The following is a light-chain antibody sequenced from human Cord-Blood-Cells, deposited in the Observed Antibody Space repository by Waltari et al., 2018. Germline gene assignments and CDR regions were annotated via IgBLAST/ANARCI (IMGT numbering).Light chain of an antibody. CDR1: QSISSY. CDR3: QQSYSTPYT. J-gene: IGKJ2*01. CDR2: AAS. V-gene: IGKV1-39*01. Sequence: DIQMTQSPSSLSASVGDRVTITSRASQSISSYLNWYQQKPGKAPKLLIYAASRLQSGVPSRFSGSRSGTDFTLTISSLQPEDFATYDGQQSYSTPYTFGQGTKLEIK.